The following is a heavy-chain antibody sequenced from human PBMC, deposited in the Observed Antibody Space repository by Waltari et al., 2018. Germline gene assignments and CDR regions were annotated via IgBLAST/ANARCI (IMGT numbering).Heavy chain of an antibody. J-gene: IGHJ4*02. D-gene: IGHD3-10*01. CDR2: INPTSGGT. CDR1: GYTFTGYY. CDR3: AREAVVRGRGVGY. Sequence: QVQLVQSGAEVKKPGASVKVSCKASGYTFTGYYMHWVRQAPGQGLEWMGRINPTSGGTNDAQKFQGKGTMTRDTSISTAYRERSRRRTDDTAVYYGAREAVVRGRGVGYWGQGTLVTVSS. V-gene: IGHV1-2*06.